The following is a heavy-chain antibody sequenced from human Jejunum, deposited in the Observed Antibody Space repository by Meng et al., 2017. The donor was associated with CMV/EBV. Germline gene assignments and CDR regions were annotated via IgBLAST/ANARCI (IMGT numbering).Heavy chain of an antibody. V-gene: IGHV2-5*02. D-gene: IGHD6-19*01. CDR2: IYWDDDK. Sequence: SLSTNGVGVAWIRQPPGKALEWLAVIYWDDDKRYSPSLKNRLTITKGTSKNQVVLTMTNMEPVDTATYFCAHRSPGYVSGWDQGLFDHWGQGALVTVSS. J-gene: IGHJ4*02. CDR1: SLSTNGVG. CDR3: AHRSPGYVSGWDQGLFDH.